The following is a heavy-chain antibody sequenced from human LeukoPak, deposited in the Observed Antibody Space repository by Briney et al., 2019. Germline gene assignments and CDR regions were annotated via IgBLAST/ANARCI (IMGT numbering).Heavy chain of an antibody. CDR2: IYYSGST. J-gene: IGHJ4*02. D-gene: IGHD5-18*01. Sequence: PSETLSLTCTVSGGSISSYYWSWIRQPPGKGLEWIGYIYYSGSTNYNPSLKSRVTISVDTSKNQFSLKLSSVTAADTAVYYCARGVPGHDVDTAMTFDYWGQGTLVTVSS. CDR3: ARGVPGHDVDTAMTFDY. CDR1: GGSISSYY. V-gene: IGHV4-59*01.